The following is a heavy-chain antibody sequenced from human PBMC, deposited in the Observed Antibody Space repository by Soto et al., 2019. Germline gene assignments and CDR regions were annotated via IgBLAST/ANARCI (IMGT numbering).Heavy chain of an antibody. CDR3: AQDSTGYYFHDYFDY. Sequence: GWSLRLSCAASGFTFSDYAMGLVRQAPGKGLEWISGISGSGSATYYADSVKGRFTISRSRDDSRTTLYLDMNSVRAEDTAVYYCAQDSTGYYFHDYFDYWGQGTLVTVSS. CDR1: GFTFSDYA. D-gene: IGHD3-22*01. CDR2: ISGSGSAT. V-gene: IGHV3-23*01. J-gene: IGHJ4*02.